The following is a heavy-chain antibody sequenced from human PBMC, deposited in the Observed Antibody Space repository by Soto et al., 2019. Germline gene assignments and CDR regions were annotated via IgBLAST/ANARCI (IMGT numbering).Heavy chain of an antibody. D-gene: IGHD3-22*01. V-gene: IGHV1-69*01. J-gene: IGHJ2*01. CDR2: IIPIFGTA. CDR1: GGTFSSYA. CDR3: ARGGYYDRKHYNWYFDL. Sequence: QVQLVQSGAEVKKPGSSVKVSCKASGGTFSSYAISWVRQAPGQGLEWMGGIIPIFGTANYAQKFQGRVTITADESTSTAYMELSSLSSEDTAVYYCARGGYYDRKHYNWYFDLWGRGTLVTVSS.